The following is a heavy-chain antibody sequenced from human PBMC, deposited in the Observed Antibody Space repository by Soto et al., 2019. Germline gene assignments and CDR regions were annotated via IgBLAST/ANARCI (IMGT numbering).Heavy chain of an antibody. CDR2: VLPISGST. CDR1: GGLIRKYS. D-gene: IGHD5-12*01. CDR3: ATIRVRGGPLRFED. J-gene: IGHJ4*01. Sequence: QVQLVQSGAEVRKPGSSVKVSCKTSGGLIRKYSFNWVRQAPGQGLEWMGGVLPISGSTDYAQKFQGRLTITADRSTSTVYMELSRLRSDDTANYYCATIRVRGGPLRFEDGGQGMLISVSS. V-gene: IGHV1-69*06.